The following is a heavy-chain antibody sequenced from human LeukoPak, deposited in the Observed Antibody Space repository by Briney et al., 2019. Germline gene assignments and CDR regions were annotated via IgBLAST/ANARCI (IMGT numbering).Heavy chain of an antibody. D-gene: IGHD2-2*01. CDR1: GGSISSYY. Sequence: SETLSLTCTVSGGSISSYYWGWIRQPPGKGLEWIGYIYYSGSTNYNPSLKSRVTISVDTSKNQFSLKLSSVTAADTAVYYCARVVPAARRFDPWGQGTLVTVSS. J-gene: IGHJ5*02. CDR2: IYYSGST. CDR3: ARVVPAARRFDP. V-gene: IGHV4-59*01.